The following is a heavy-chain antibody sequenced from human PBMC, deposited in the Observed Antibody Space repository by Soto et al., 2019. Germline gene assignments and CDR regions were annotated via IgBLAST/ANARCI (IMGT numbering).Heavy chain of an antibody. CDR2: ISYDGSNK. J-gene: IGHJ6*02. D-gene: IGHD3-3*01. V-gene: IGHV3-30-3*01. CDR3: ARDRRDFYYYYYGMDV. Sequence: GGSLRLSCAASGFTFSSYAMHWVRQAPGKGLEWVAVISYDGSNKYYADSVKGRFTISRDNSKNTLYLQMNSLRAEDTAVYYCARDRRDFYYYYYGMDVWGQGTTVTVSS. CDR1: GFTFSSYA.